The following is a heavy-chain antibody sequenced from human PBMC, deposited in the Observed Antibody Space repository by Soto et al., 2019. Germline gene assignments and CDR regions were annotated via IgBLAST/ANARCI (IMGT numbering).Heavy chain of an antibody. D-gene: IGHD3-22*01. CDR3: GRHRPVIVVNNHHPLDY. J-gene: IGHJ4*02. V-gene: IGHV4-59*08. Sequence: QVQLQESGPGLVKASETLSLTCSVSGASISSYYWSWIRQPPGKGLEWIAYIYYSGSTKYNPSLKRRVSISVDTSKNQLSLKLSSVTAADTAVYYCGRHRPVIVVNNHHPLDYWGQGTLVTVSS. CDR1: GASISSYY. CDR2: IYYSGST.